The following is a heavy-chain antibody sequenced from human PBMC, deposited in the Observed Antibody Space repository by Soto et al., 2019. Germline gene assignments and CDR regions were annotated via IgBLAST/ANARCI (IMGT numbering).Heavy chain of an antibody. Sequence: PGESLKISCKASGYIFTTYWIAWVRQMPGQGLEWIGIINPIDSDTRYSPSFQGQVTISRDNSKNTLYLQMNSLRAEDMAVYYCAKRTSGWYFDYWGQGTLVTVSS. CDR3: AKRTSGWYFDY. V-gene: IGHV5-51*01. J-gene: IGHJ4*02. CDR2: INPIDSDT. D-gene: IGHD6-19*01. CDR1: GYIFTTYW.